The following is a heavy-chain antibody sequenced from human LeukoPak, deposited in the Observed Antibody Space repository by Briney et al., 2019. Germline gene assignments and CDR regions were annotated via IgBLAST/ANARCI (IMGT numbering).Heavy chain of an antibody. CDR1: GSTFSNYW. CDR2: IKQDGSEE. V-gene: IGHV3-7*01. D-gene: IGHD2-15*01. J-gene: IGHJ4*02. CDR3: ARDRYCSGGGCYSIGYFDY. Sequence: PGGSLRLSCEASGSTFSNYWMGWVRQAPGKGLEWVANIKQDGSEEYYVDSVKGRFTISRDNAKNSLYLQMNSLRAEDTAMYYCARDRYCSGGGCYSIGYFDYWGQGTLVTVSS.